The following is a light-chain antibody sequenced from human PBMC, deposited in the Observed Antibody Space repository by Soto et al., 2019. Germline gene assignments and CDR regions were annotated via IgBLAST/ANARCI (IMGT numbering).Light chain of an antibody. CDR1: QTVSSY. CDR2: ATS. V-gene: IGKV1-39*01. CDR3: QQSFTTPS. Sequence: DIQMTQSPYALSASVGDRVNITCRASQTVSSYLNWYQQKPGTVPKLLIYATSNLQSGVPSRFSGRGFGTDFTLTISSLQPEDFATYYCQQSFTTPSFGQGTLLEIK. J-gene: IGKJ5*01.